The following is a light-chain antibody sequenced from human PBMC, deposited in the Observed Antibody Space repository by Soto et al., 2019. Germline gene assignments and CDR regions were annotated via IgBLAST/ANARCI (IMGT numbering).Light chain of an antibody. J-gene: IGKJ5*01. Sequence: EIVLTQSPATLSLSPGERVTLSCRASQSFSSYLAWYQQKPGQAPRLLIYDASKRATGIPARFSGRGSGTEFTLTISSLEPEDFAVYYCQQRSNWPPVLTFGQGTRLEIK. CDR2: DAS. CDR1: QSFSSY. CDR3: QQRSNWPPVLT. V-gene: IGKV3-11*01.